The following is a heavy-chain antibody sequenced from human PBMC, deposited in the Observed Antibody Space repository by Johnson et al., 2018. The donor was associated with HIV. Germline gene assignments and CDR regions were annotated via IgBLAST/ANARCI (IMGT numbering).Heavy chain of an antibody. D-gene: IGHD3-22*01. CDR3: ARGSSYYYDSSGSDAFDI. CDR1: GFTFSSYA. J-gene: IGHJ3*02. CDR2: IGTAGDT. Sequence: VPLVESGGELVQPGGSLRLSCAASGFTFSSYAMHWVRQATGKGMEWVSAIGTAGDTSYPGSVKGRFNISRENAKNSLYLQMNSLRAGDTAVYYCARGSSYYYDSSGSDAFDIWGQGTMVTVSS. V-gene: IGHV3-13*01.